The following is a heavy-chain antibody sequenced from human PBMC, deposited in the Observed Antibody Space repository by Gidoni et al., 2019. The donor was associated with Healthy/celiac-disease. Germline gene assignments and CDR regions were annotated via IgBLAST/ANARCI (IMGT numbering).Heavy chain of an antibody. J-gene: IGHJ6*03. Sequence: EVQLVESGGGLVQPGRSLRLSCAASGFPFDDSAMHWVRQAPGKGLEWVEGISWNSGSIGYADSVKGRFTISRDNAKNSLYLQMNSLRAEDTALYYCAKEAAAAPYYYYYYMDVWGKGTTVTVSS. V-gene: IGHV3-9*01. CDR1: GFPFDDSA. CDR2: ISWNSGSI. CDR3: AKEAAAAPYYYYYYMDV. D-gene: IGHD6-13*01.